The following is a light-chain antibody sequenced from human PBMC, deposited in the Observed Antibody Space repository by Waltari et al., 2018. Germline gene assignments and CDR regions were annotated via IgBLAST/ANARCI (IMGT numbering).Light chain of an antibody. V-gene: IGLV2-14*03. CDR2: DVS. Sequence: QSALPQPASVSGSPGQSITISCTGTSSAVGRFDYVSWYQQHPGKALKLVIYDVSYRPSGISDRFSGSKSANTASLTISGLQAEDEADYYCCSYTRSSTPFVFGSGTKVTVL. CDR1: SSAVGRFDY. CDR3: CSYTRSSTPFV. J-gene: IGLJ1*01.